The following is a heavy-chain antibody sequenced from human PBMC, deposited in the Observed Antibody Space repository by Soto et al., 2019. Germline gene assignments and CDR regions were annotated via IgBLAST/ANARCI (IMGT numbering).Heavy chain of an antibody. J-gene: IGHJ4*02. V-gene: IGHV1-8*01. CDR2: MNPNSGNT. CDR1: GYTFTSYD. CDR3: ARIYYDILTGYSPVYFDY. D-gene: IGHD3-9*01. Sequence: ASVKVSCKASGYTFTSYDINWVRQATGQGLEWMGWMNPNSGNTGYAQKFQGRVTMTRNTSISTAYMELSSLRSEDTAVYYCARIYYDILTGYSPVYFDYWGQGTLVTVSS.